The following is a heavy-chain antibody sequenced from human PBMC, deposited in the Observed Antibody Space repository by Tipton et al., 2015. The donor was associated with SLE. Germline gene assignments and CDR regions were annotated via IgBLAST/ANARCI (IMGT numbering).Heavy chain of an antibody. CDR3: ASSGDAIGYCSSTSCYTGVFDP. D-gene: IGHD2-2*02. CDR1: GYTFTSYY. CDR2: INPSGGST. J-gene: IGHJ5*02. V-gene: IGHV1-46*01. Sequence: QLVQSGAEVKKPGASVKVSCKASGYTFTSYYMHWVRQAPGQGLEWMGIINPSGGSTSYAQKFQGRVTITADESTSTAYMELSSLRSEDAAVYYCASSGDAIGYCSSTSCYTGVFDPWGQGTLVTVSS.